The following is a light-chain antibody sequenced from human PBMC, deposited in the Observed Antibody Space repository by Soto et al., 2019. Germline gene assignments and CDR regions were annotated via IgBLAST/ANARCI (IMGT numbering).Light chain of an antibody. Sequence: DIQMTQSPSTLSASVGDRVTITCRASQSISSWLAWYQQKPGKAPKLLIYDASSLESGVPSRFSGGGSGNEFSLTISSLQPDDFAPYSCQQYNSYSPNTFGQGTKLEIK. CDR3: QQYNSYSPNT. V-gene: IGKV1-5*01. CDR1: QSISSW. J-gene: IGKJ2*01. CDR2: DAS.